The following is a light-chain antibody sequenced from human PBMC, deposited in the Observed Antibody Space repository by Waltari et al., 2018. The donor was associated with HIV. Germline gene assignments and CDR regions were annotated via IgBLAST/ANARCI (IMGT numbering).Light chain of an antibody. V-gene: IGLV3-21*02. CDR2: DDS. CDR3: HVWDSSTDQEV. CDR1: KIGSKS. J-gene: IGLJ2*01. Sequence: SYALTQPPSVSVAPGQTARITCGGSKIGSKSVHWYQQKPGQAPVLVVYDDSDRPPGIPERFSGSSSGDTATLTSSRVEAGDEADYFCHVWDSSTDQEVFGGGTQLTVL.